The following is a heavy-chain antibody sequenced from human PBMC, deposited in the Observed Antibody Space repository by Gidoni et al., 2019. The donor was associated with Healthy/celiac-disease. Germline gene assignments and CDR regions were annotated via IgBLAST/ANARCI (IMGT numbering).Heavy chain of an antibody. Sequence: QVQLVQSGAEVKKPGSSVKVSCKASGGTFSSYAISWVRQAPGQGLEWMGGINPIFGTANYAQKFQGRVTITADKTTSTAYMELSSLRSEDTAVYYCARDGARTFARWYEIWGQGTLVTVSS. V-gene: IGHV1-69*06. CDR1: GGTFSSYA. CDR3: ARDGARTFARWYEI. J-gene: IGHJ4*02. D-gene: IGHD6-13*01. CDR2: INPIFGTA.